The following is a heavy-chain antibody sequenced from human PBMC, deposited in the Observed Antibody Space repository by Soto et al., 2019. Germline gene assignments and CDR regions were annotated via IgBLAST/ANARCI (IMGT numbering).Heavy chain of an antibody. CDR2: VYSGGST. CDR3: AGGGTYTSAFFY. D-gene: IGHD3-16*01. Sequence: EVQLVESGGGLVQPGGSLRLSCAASGFTVSSKYMSWVRQAPGKGLEWVSVVYSGGSTNNADSVKGRFTISRDNSKNTLFPQMESLRAEDTAVYYCAGGGTYTSAFFYWGQGTLVTVSS. V-gene: IGHV3-66*01. J-gene: IGHJ4*02. CDR1: GFTVSSKY.